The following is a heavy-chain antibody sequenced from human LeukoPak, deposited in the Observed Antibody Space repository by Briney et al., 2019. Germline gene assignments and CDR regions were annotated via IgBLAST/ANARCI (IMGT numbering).Heavy chain of an antibody. CDR1: GYTFTSYY. J-gene: IGHJ3*02. CDR3: ARDEGIAAAASQDAFDI. CDR2: INPSGGST. V-gene: IGHV1-46*01. Sequence: ASVKVSCKASGYTFTSYYMHWVRQAPGQGLEWMGIINPSGGSTSYAQKFQGRVTMTRDTSTSTVYMELRSLRSDDTAVYYCARDEGIAAAASQDAFDIWGQGTMVTVSS. D-gene: IGHD6-13*01.